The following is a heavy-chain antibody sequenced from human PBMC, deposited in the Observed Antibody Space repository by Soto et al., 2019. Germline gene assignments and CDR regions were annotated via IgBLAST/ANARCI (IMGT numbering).Heavy chain of an antibody. D-gene: IGHD3-22*01. CDR3: AKYQPMTQPRPYFDY. J-gene: IGHJ4*02. CDR1: GFTFSSYA. Sequence: EVQLLESGGDLIQPGSLRLSCAASGFTFSSYAMSWVRQAPGKGLGWVSAISSSGGSTFYADSVKGRFTISRDNSRNTLYLQMNSLRAEDTAIYYCAKYQPMTQPRPYFDYWGQGTLVTVSS. CDR2: ISSSGGST. V-gene: IGHV3-23*01.